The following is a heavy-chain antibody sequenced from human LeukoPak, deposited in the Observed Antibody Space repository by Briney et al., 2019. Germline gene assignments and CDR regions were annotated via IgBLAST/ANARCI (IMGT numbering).Heavy chain of an antibody. CDR1: RFSFSNFS. CDR3: ARGPNYDFWSGYLDFDS. Sequence: PGGSLRLSCAASRFSFSNFSMNWVRQAPGKGLEWASSVSSSSSYIYYADSVKGRFTISRDNAKNSLYLQMNSLRAEDTAVYYCARGPNYDFWSGYLDFDSWGQGTLVTVSS. J-gene: IGHJ4*02. D-gene: IGHD3-3*01. CDR2: VSSSSSYI. V-gene: IGHV3-21*01.